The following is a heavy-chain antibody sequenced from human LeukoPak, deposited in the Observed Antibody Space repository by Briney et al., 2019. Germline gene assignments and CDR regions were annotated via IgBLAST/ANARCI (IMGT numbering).Heavy chain of an antibody. CDR2: IHPIDR. V-gene: IGHV4-4*07. CDR1: AASTSDFY. CDR3: ARGPGLAPSEAFDI. J-gene: IGHJ3*02. Sequence: SETLSLTCSIAAASTSDFYWSWIRHPAGGGREWIGRIHPIDRDYSPSLSSRVTMLLDTSKNDFSLRLYSVTAAETAVYYCARGPGLAPSEAFDIWGQGAMVTVSS.